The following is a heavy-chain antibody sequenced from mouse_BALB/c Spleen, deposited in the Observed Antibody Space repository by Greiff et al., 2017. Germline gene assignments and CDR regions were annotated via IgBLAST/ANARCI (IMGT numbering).Heavy chain of an antibody. Sequence: VNVVESGAELMKPGASVKISCKATGYTFSSYWIEWVKQRPGHGLEWIGEILPGSGSTNYNEKFKGKATFTADTSSNTAYMQLSSLTSEDSAVYYCARSGNYSPYWYFDVWGAGTTVTVSS. D-gene: IGHD2-1*01. CDR2: ILPGSGST. CDR1: GYTFSSYW. CDR3: ARSGNYSPYWYFDV. V-gene: IGHV1-9*01. J-gene: IGHJ1*01.